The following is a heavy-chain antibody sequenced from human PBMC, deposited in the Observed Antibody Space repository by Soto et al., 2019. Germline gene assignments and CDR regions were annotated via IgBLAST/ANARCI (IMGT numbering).Heavy chain of an antibody. J-gene: IGHJ6*03. CDR2: IYYSGST. CDR1: GVSISSYY. V-gene: IGHV4-59*06. CDR3: ARRAGITIFGVVPALDV. Sequence: PSETLSLTCTVSGVSISSYYWSWIRQHPGKGLEWIGYIYYSGSTYYNPSLKSRVTISVDTSKNQFSLKLSSVTAADTAVYYCARRAGITIFGVVPALDVWGKGTTVTVS. D-gene: IGHD3-3*01.